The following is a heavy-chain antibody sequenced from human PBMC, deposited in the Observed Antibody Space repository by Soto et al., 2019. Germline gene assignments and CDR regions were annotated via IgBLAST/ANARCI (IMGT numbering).Heavy chain of an antibody. V-gene: IGHV1-18*01. CDR2: ISAYNGNT. Sequence: GAPVKVSCTASGYTFTSYGISWLRQSAGQGLEWMGWISAYNGNTNYAQKLQGRVTMTTDTSTSTAYMELRSLRSDDTAVYYCARDRRDILTGYYNEDYWGQGTPVTVSS. J-gene: IGHJ4*02. D-gene: IGHD3-9*01. CDR1: GYTFTSYG. CDR3: ARDRRDILTGYYNEDY.